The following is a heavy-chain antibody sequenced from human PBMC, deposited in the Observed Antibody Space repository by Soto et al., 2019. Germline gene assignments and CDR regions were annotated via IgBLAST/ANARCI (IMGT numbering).Heavy chain of an antibody. J-gene: IGHJ6*02. CDR3: ARVPSGGFGELKPYYYYGMDV. V-gene: IGHV4-59*01. D-gene: IGHD3-10*01. CDR2: IYYSGST. Sequence: SETLSLTCTVSGGSISSYYWSWIRQNPGKGLEWIGYIYYSGSTNYNPSLKSRVTISVDTSKNQFSLKLSSVTAADTAVYYCARVPSGGFGELKPYYYYGMDVWGQGTTVTVSS. CDR1: GGSISSYY.